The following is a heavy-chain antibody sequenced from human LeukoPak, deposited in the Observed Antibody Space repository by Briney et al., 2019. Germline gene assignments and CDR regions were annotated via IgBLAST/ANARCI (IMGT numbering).Heavy chain of an antibody. CDR3: AKACRQGADARAFDY. Sequence: QPGGSLRLSSTAAGFTFTTIAMSWVRQAPGKGLEWVSAIGGGGVRTYYADSVKGRFTISRDNSKDTLFLQMNSVRAGDTAEDNCAKACRQGADARAFDYWGQGTLVTVSS. D-gene: IGHD1-26*01. V-gene: IGHV3-23*01. J-gene: IGHJ4*02. CDR2: IGGGGVRT. CDR1: GFTFTTIA.